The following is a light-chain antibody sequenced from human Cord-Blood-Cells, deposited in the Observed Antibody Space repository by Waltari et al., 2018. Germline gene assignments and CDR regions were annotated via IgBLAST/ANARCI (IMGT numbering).Light chain of an antibody. CDR2: WAS. CDR3: QQYYSTPWT. J-gene: IGKJ1*01. V-gene: IGKV4-1*01. CDR1: QSVLYSSNNKNY. Sequence: DIVMTQSPDSLAVSLGERATIHRKSSQSVLYSSNNKNYLAWYQQKPGHPPKLLIYWASTRETGVPDRFSGSESGTEFTHTISSLQAEDVAVYYCQQYYSTPWTFGQGTKVEIK.